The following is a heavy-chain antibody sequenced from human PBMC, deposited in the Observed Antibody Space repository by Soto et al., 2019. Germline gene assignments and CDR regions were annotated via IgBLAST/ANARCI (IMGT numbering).Heavy chain of an antibody. J-gene: IGHJ4*02. Sequence: EVPLLESGGGLVQPGGSLRLSCAASGFTFSSYAMNWVRQAPGKGLEWVSVITGSGDATYYADSVKGRFTISRDNSKNTLYVQRNSRRAEDTAVYYCAKAISGYNAPLDHWGQGARVTVSS. V-gene: IGHV3-23*01. CDR1: GFTFSSYA. CDR3: AKAISGYNAPLDH. D-gene: IGHD1-20*01. CDR2: ITGSGDAT.